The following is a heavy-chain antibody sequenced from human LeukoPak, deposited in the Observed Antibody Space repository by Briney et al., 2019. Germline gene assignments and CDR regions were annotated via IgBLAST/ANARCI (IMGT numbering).Heavy chain of an antibody. D-gene: IGHD4/OR15-4a*01. CDR2: ISSSGSTI. J-gene: IGHJ4*02. Sequence: GGSLRLSCAASGFTFSSYEMNWVRQAPGKGLEWVSYISSSGSTIYYADSVKGRFTISRDNAKNSLYLQMNSLRAEDTAVYYCARVTPRDYGDYWGQGTLVNVSS. CDR1: GFTFSSYE. CDR3: ARVTPRDYGDY. V-gene: IGHV3-48*03.